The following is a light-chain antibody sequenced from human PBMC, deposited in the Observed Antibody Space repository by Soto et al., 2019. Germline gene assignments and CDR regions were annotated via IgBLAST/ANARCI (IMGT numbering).Light chain of an antibody. Sequence: EVVLTQSPATLSVSPGERATLSCRASQTVSRSLAWYQQKPGQAPRLLIYGASMRATGVPDRFSGSGSGTDFTLTISSLQSEDFGVYYCQQYIDWPPYTFGQGTKVEIK. CDR1: QTVSRS. CDR2: GAS. CDR3: QQYIDWPPYT. V-gene: IGKV3-15*01. J-gene: IGKJ2*01.